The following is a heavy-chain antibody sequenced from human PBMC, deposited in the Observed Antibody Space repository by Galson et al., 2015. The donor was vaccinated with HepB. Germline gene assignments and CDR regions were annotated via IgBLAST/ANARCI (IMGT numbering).Heavy chain of an antibody. CDR1: GDSVSSNSIA. CDR3: VRGSMKTGFNY. Sequence: CAISGDSVSSNSIAWNWIRQSPSRGLEWLGRTYYSSKWYNDYALSVRGRITINPDTPKNQFSLQLNSVTPEDTAVYFCVRGSMKTGFNYWDQGTLVTVSS. CDR2: TYYSSKWYN. V-gene: IGHV6-1*01. D-gene: IGHD2/OR15-2a*01. J-gene: IGHJ4*02.